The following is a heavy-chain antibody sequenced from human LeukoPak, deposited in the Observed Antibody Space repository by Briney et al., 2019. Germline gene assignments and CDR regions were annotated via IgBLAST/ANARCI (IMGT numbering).Heavy chain of an antibody. CDR3: ARTHLGYCSSTSCYTPYNWFDP. CDR2: IYYSGST. CDR1: GGSISSYY. Sequence: SETLSLTCTVSGGSISSYYWSWIRQPPGKGLEWIGYIYYSGSTYYNPSLKSRVTISVDTSKNQFSLKLSSVTAADTAVYYCARTHLGYCSSTSCYTPYNWFDPWGQGTLVTVSS. D-gene: IGHD2-2*02. V-gene: IGHV4-59*08. J-gene: IGHJ5*02.